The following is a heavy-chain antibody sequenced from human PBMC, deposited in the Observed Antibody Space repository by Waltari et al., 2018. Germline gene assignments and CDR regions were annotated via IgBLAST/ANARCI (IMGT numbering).Heavy chain of an antibody. D-gene: IGHD3-9*01. V-gene: IGHV4-31*03. J-gene: IGHJ4*02. CDR2: IYYSGST. CDR3: VRQAPEYDILNGPPKVPIDY. CDR1: GASIISGDYS. Sequence: QVQLQESGPGLVKPSQTLSLTCTVSGASIISGDYSWSCIRQHPGKGLEWIGYIYYSGSTYYHPSLKSRVTISRDTSKNQFSLKMTSVTAADTAIYYCVRQAPEYDILNGPPKVPIDYWGQGTLVTVSS.